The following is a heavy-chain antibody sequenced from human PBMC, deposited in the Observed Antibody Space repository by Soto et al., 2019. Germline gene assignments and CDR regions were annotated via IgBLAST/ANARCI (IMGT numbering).Heavy chain of an antibody. CDR3: AKHGCSYPACYPYNYYVDV. CDR1: GFTFSDSA. D-gene: IGHD2-15*01. J-gene: IGHJ6*03. CDR2: VTVSGDTS. Sequence: EVQLLESGGGLAQPGGSLRLSCAASGFTFSDSALSWVRQGTGKGLEWVSSVTVSGDTSYYADSVVGRFTISRDNSKNTLYLQMNSLRADDTAVYYCAKHGCSYPACYPYNYYVDVWGEGATVTVSS. V-gene: IGHV3-23*01.